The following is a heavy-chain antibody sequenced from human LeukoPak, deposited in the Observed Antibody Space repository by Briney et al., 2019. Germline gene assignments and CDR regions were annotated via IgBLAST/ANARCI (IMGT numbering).Heavy chain of an antibody. CDR2: IKQDGSEK. CDR3: ARDYTGLLWFGELWYYFDY. J-gene: IGHJ4*02. V-gene: IGHV3-7*03. Sequence: SGGSLRLSCAASGFTFSSDWMSWGRQAPGKGLGWVANIKQDGSEKYYVYSVKGRFTISRDNAKNSLYLQMNSLRAEDTAVYYCARDYTGLLWFGELWYYFDYWGQGTLVAVSS. CDR1: GFTFSSDW. D-gene: IGHD3-10*01.